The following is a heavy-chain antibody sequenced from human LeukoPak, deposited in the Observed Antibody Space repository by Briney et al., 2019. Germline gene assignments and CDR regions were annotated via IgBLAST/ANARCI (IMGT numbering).Heavy chain of an antibody. D-gene: IGHD6-13*01. V-gene: IGHV1-3*01. J-gene: IGHJ6*02. Sequence: KLQGRVTITRDTSASTAYMELSSLRSEDTAVYYCARSRGNYGGTDVWGQGTTVTVSS. CDR3: ARSRGNYGGTDV.